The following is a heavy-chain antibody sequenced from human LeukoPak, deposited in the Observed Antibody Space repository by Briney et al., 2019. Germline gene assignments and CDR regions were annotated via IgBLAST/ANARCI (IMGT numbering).Heavy chain of an antibody. Sequence: QTGGSLRLSCAASGFTFDDYAMHWVRQAPGKGLEWVSGISWNSGSIGYADSVKGRFTISRDNAKNTLYLQMNSLRAEDTAVYYCASLSGAGNPFDYWGQGTLVTVSS. CDR3: ASLSGAGNPFDY. J-gene: IGHJ4*02. D-gene: IGHD4-23*01. CDR1: GFTFDDYA. CDR2: ISWNSGSI. V-gene: IGHV3-9*01.